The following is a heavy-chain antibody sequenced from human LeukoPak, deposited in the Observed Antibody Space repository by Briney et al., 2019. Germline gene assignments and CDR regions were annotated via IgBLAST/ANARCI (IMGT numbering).Heavy chain of an antibody. CDR1: GESSGGYY. V-gene: IGHV4-34*01. Sequence: PSETLSLTCAVYGESSGGYYWSWIRQPPGKGLEWLGEINHSGSTNFNPSLKSRVTVSVDTSKKQFSLKLRSVTAADTAVYYCAGYFGYYYYGMDVWGQGTTVTVSS. D-gene: IGHD3-9*01. CDR3: AGYFGYYYYGMDV. CDR2: INHSGST. J-gene: IGHJ6*02.